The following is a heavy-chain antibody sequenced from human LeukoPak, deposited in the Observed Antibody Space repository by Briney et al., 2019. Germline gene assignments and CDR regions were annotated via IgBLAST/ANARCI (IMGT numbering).Heavy chain of an antibody. J-gene: IGHJ4*02. CDR3: ARPLLWFGEPSHIDY. V-gene: IGHV1-18*04. D-gene: IGHD3-10*01. Sequence: ASVKVSCKASGYTFTVNHMYWVRQAPGQGREWMGWITAYNDNTNYAQKLQGRVTMTTDTSTSTAYMELRSLRSDDTAVYYCARPLLWFGEPSHIDYWGQGTLVTASS. CDR1: GYTFTVNH. CDR2: ITAYNDNT.